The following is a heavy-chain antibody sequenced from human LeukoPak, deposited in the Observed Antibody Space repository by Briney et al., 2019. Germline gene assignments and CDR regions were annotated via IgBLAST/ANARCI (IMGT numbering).Heavy chain of an antibody. CDR1: GDSFSGYY. J-gene: IGHJ4*02. V-gene: IGHV4-34*01. D-gene: IGHD1-26*01. CDR2: INHRGTT. CDR3: ARSWAGMYYPFYYFDY. Sequence: SETLSLTCAVYGDSFSGYYWSWIRQPPGKGLEWIAEINHRGTTHYNPSLMSRVNISADTSKNHFSLNLDSVTAADTAVYYCARSWAGMYYPFYYFDYWGQGALVTVSP.